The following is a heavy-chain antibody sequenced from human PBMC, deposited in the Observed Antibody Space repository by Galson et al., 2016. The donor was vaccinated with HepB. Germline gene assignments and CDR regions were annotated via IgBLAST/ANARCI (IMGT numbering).Heavy chain of an antibody. CDR2: ITGSGDNT. Sequence: SLRLSCAASGFTFNYYAMSWVRQGPGKGLEWVSAITGSGDNTYYADSVKGRFTISRDNSKNTLYLQMNSLRVEDTAVYYCAKDFKSRHYYYYGMEVWGQGTTVTVSS. CDR3: AKDFKSRHYYYYGMEV. J-gene: IGHJ6*02. V-gene: IGHV3-23*01. CDR1: GFTFNYYA.